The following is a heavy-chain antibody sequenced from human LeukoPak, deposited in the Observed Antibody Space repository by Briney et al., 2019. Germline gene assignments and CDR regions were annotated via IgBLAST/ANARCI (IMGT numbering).Heavy chain of an antibody. CDR2: IYYSGST. J-gene: IGHJ5*02. CDR3: ARDYYDSSGYWYWFDP. V-gene: IGHV4-59*01. D-gene: IGHD3-22*01. Sequence: PSETLSLTCTVSGGSISSYYWSWIWQPPGKGLEWIGYIYYSGSTNYNPSLKSRVTISVDTSKNQFSLKLSSMTAADTAVYYCARDYYDSSGYWYWFDPWGQGTLVTVSS. CDR1: GGSISSYY.